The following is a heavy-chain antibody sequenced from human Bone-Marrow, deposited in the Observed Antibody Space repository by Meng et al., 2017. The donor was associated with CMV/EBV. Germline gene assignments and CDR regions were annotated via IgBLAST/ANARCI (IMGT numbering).Heavy chain of an antibody. CDR3: ARVGGYYGGTMMGYYNSGMDV. J-gene: IGHJ6*02. V-gene: IGHV4-39*06. CDR2: MSYSGST. D-gene: IGHD3-10*01. CDR1: GDSISSSGYY. Sequence: SETLSLTCTVSGDSISSSGYYWGWIRQPPGKGLEWIGSMSYSGSTHYNPSLESRVTISVDTSMNQFTLRLSSVTAADTALYYCARVGGYYGGTMMGYYNSGMDVWGQGTTVTVSS.